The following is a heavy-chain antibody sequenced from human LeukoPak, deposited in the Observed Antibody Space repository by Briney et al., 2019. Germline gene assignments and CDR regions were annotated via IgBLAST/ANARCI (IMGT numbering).Heavy chain of an antibody. CDR1: GFTFSSYS. J-gene: IGHJ3*02. CDR3: ARDGDWVTPDAFDI. V-gene: IGHV3-21*01. CDR2: ISSSSSYI. Sequence: GGSLRLSCAASGFTFSSYSMNWVRQAPGKGLEWASSISSSSSYIYYADSVKGRFTISRDNAKNSLYLQMNSLRAEDTAVYYCARDGDWVTPDAFDIWGQGTMVTVSS. D-gene: IGHD3/OR15-3a*01.